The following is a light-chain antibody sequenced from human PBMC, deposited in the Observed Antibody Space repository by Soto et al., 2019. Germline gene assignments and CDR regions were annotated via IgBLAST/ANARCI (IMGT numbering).Light chain of an antibody. J-gene: IGKJ1*01. V-gene: IGKV1-5*03. Sequence: DIQMTQSPSTLSASVGDRVTITCRASQSISNWLAWYQQKPGKAPKVLIYKASSLDSGVPSRFSGSGSGTDFTLTISRLQPEDSATYYCQQYYSLWTFGQGTKVEIK. CDR2: KAS. CDR1: QSISNW. CDR3: QQYYSLWT.